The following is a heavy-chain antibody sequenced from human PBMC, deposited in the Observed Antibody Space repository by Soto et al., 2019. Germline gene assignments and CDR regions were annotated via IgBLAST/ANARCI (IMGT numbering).Heavy chain of an antibody. CDR2: IIPIFGTA. CDR3: ARGYYDSSGYYYNPRYYYGMDV. Sequence: QVQLVQSGAEVQKPGSSVKVSCKASGGTFSSYAISWVRQAPGQGLEWMGGIIPIFGTANYAQKFQGRVTITADESTSTAYMELSSLRSEDTAVYYCARGYYDSSGYYYNPRYYYGMDVWGQGTTVTVSS. V-gene: IGHV1-69*01. J-gene: IGHJ6*02. D-gene: IGHD3-22*01. CDR1: GGTFSSYA.